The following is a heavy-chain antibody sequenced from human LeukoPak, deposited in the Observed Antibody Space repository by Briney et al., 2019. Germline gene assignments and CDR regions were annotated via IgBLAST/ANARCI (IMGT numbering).Heavy chain of an antibody. CDR1: GFSFSSYS. CDR3: AREGGAYRFDP. V-gene: IGHV3-21*01. Sequence: PGGSLRLSCAASGFSFSSYSMNWVRQAPGKGLEWVSSISSSSSYIYYADSVKGRFTISRDNAKTTLYLQMNSLRAEDTAVYYCAREGGAYRFDPWGQGTLVTVSS. D-gene: IGHD1-26*01. J-gene: IGHJ5*02. CDR2: ISSSSSYI.